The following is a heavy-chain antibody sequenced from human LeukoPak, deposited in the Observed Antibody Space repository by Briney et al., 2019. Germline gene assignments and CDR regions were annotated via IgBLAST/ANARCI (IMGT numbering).Heavy chain of an antibody. V-gene: IGHV4-31*03. Sequence: PSETLSLTCTVSGDSVTSGGYYWNWIRQHPVKGLEWIGYIYYTGSTNYNPSLKSRINISAYTSKNQFTLKLKSVTAADTAIYYCARSGLYYPGSGSFDYWGQGALVTVSS. J-gene: IGHJ4*02. CDR3: ARSGLYYPGSGSFDY. D-gene: IGHD3-10*01. CDR2: IYYTGST. CDR1: GDSVTSGGYY.